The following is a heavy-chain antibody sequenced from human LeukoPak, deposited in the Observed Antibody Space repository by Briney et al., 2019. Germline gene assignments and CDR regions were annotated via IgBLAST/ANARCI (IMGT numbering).Heavy chain of an antibody. Sequence: SETLSLTCTFSGDSISSYYWSWIRQPPGKGLEWIGYIYYSGSTNYNPSLKSRVTISVDTSKNQFSLKLSSVTAADTAVYYCARRWYYDSASYGMDVWGQGTTVTVSS. J-gene: IGHJ6*02. CDR3: ARRWYYDSASYGMDV. V-gene: IGHV4-59*08. D-gene: IGHD3-22*01. CDR1: GDSISSYY. CDR2: IYYSGST.